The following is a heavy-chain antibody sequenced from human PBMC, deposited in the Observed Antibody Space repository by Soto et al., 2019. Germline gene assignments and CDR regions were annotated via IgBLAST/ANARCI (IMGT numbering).Heavy chain of an antibody. CDR2: INAGNGNT. CDR1: GYTFTSYA. V-gene: IGHV1-3*01. D-gene: IGHD6-6*01. Sequence: GASVKVSCKASGYTFTSYAMHWVRQAPRQRLEWMGWINAGNGNTKYSQKFQGRVTITRDTSASTAYMELSSLRSEDTAVYYCARDLPPRIAARPRAAFDYWGQGTLVTVSS. J-gene: IGHJ4*02. CDR3: ARDLPPRIAARPRAAFDY.